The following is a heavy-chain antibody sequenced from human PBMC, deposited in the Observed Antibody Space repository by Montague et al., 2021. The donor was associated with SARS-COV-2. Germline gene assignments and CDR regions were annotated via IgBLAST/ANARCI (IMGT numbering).Heavy chain of an antibody. V-gene: IGHV3-53*01. J-gene: IGHJ4*02. Sequence: SLRLSCAVSGLTVSDNYMSWVRLAPGRGPEWVSVIYPAGNTFYADSVKGRFTISRDKSKNTLSLQMDSLRGDDTAAYYCARSQMLYGDFDYWGQGILATVSS. CDR3: ARSQMLYGDFDY. CDR1: GLTVSDNY. D-gene: IGHD2-8*01. CDR2: IYPAGNT.